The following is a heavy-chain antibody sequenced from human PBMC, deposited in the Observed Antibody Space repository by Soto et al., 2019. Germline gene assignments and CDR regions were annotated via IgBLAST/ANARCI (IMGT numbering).Heavy chain of an antibody. CDR3: ARDRPRTWFDP. V-gene: IGHV4-30-4*01. CDR2: IYYSGST. CDR1: GGSISSGDYY. Sequence: SETLSLTCTVSGGSISSGDYYWSWIRQPPGKGLEWIGYIYYSGSTYYNPSLKSRVTISVDTSKNQFSLKLSSVTAADTAVYYCARDRPRTWFDPWGQGTLVTVSS. J-gene: IGHJ5*02.